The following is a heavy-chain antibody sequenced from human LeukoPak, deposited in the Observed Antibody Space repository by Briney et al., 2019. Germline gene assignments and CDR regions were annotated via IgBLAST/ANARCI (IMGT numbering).Heavy chain of an antibody. Sequence: GGSLRLSCAASGFIFSSYGMHWVRQAPGMGLEWVAVIWYDGSNKYYADSVKGRSTISRDNIKNTLYLQMNSLRAEDTAVYYCARASINGDELGAFDIWGQGTMVTVSS. CDR3: ARASINGDELGAFDI. CDR2: IWYDGSNK. J-gene: IGHJ3*02. V-gene: IGHV3-33*01. CDR1: GFIFSSYG. D-gene: IGHD4-17*01.